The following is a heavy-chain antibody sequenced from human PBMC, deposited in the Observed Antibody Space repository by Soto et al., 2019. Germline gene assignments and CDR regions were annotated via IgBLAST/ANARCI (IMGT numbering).Heavy chain of an antibody. V-gene: IGHV4-59*01. J-gene: IGHJ4*02. CDR3: TRARYGDHFDS. CDR2: IDYSGST. Sequence: PSETLSLTCSVSGDSMTGANWGWFRQSPEKGLEWIGYIDYSGSTNCNPSLRSRITITIDTSSDQFSLNLASVTAADAAVYYCTRARYGDHFDSWGQGTLVTVSS. CDR1: GDSMTGAN. D-gene: IGHD4-17*01.